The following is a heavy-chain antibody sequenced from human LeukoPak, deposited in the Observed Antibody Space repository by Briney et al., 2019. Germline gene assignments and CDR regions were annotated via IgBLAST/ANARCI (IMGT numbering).Heavy chain of an antibody. CDR2: IDHSGNT. Sequence: SETLSLTCDVSGGSFSGHYWSWIRQPPGKGLEWIGEIDHSGNTNYNPSLKRRVTISIDTSKTQFSLRLSSVTAADTAMYYCASSGGEMSATSDHWGQGTLVIVSS. CDR3: ASSGGEMSATSDH. V-gene: IGHV4-34*01. CDR1: GGSFSGHY. D-gene: IGHD5-24*01. J-gene: IGHJ4*02.